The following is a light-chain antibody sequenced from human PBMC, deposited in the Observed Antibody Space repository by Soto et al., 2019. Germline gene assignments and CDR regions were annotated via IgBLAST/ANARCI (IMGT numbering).Light chain of an antibody. V-gene: IGLV2-14*01. CDR3: SSYTNINTRACV. Sequence: QSVLSQPASVSGSPGQTITISCTGTSSDVGGYNAVSWYQHHPGKAPKLIIYEVTHRPPGVSDRFSASKSGNTASLTISGLQAEDEAEYYCSSYTNINTRACVFGTGTKVTVL. CDR1: SSDVGGYNA. CDR2: EVT. J-gene: IGLJ1*01.